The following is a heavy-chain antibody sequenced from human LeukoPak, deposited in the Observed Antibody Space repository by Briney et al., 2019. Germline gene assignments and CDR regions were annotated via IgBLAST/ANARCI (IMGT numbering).Heavy chain of an antibody. CDR3: ANDVWPPMDV. CDR1: GVTFVSYV. D-gene: IGHD2-21*01. J-gene: IGHJ6*02. V-gene: IGHV3-23*01. CDR2: ISGNAIRT. Sequence: PGGSLRLSCTASGVTFVSYVMSWVRQAPGKGLEWVSSISGNAIRTYYADSVKGRFTISRDNSKNTLYLQMNNLRAEDTAVYYCANDVWPPMDVWGQGTTVTVSS.